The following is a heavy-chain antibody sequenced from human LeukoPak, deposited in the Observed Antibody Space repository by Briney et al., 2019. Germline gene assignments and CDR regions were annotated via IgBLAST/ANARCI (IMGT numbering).Heavy chain of an antibody. J-gene: IGHJ5*02. CDR3: ARAYYYGSGSYPNWFDP. CDR1: GGTFSSYA. D-gene: IGHD3-10*01. V-gene: IGHV1-69*05. CDR2: IIPIFGTA. Sequence: SMKVSCKASGGTFSSYAISWVRQAPGQGLEWMGGIIPIFGTANYAQKFQGRVTITTDESTSTAYMELSSLRSEDTAVYYCARAYYYGSGSYPNWFDPWGQGTLVTVSS.